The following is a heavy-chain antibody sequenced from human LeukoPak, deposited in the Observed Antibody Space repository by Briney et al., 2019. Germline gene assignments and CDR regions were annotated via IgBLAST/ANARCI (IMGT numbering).Heavy chain of an antibody. V-gene: IGHV4-34*01. CDR2: INHSGST. CDR1: GFTFGDYT. CDR3: ARVFTYYYDSSGYYYFDY. D-gene: IGHD3-22*01. J-gene: IGHJ4*02. Sequence: SGGSLRLSCTASGFTFGDYTMSWIRQPPGKGLEWIGEINHSGSTNYNPSLKSRVTISVDTSKNQFSLKLSSVTAADTAVYYCARVFTYYYDSSGYYYFDYWGQGTLVTVSS.